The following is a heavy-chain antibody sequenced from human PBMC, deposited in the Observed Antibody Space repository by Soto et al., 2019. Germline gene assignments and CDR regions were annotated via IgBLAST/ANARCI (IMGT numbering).Heavy chain of an antibody. V-gene: IGHV3-23*01. J-gene: IGHJ4*02. CDR3: AKDGYPVEPIGDY. D-gene: IGHD2-2*01. Sequence: EVQLLESGGGLVQPGGSLRLSCAASGFTFKNYAMNYFRQAPGKGLEWVSTISSTGGGTYYADSVKGRFTIFRDNSANTLFLQMNSLRVDDTAVYYCAKDGYPVEPIGDYWGQGSLVTVSS. CDR1: GFTFKNYA. CDR2: ISSTGGGT.